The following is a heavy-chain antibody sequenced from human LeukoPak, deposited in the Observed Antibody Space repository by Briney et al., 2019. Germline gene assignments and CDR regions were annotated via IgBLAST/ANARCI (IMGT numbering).Heavy chain of an antibody. CDR1: GFTFSSYA. Sequence: ERSLRLSCAASGFTFSSYAMHWVRQAPGKGLEWVAVISYDGSNKYYADSVKGRFTISRDNSKNTLYLQMNSLRAEDTAVYYCARDRDYGSGSYPTNYGMDVWGQGTTVTVSS. CDR3: ARDRDYGSGSYPTNYGMDV. D-gene: IGHD3-10*01. CDR2: ISYDGSNK. V-gene: IGHV3-30-3*01. J-gene: IGHJ6*02.